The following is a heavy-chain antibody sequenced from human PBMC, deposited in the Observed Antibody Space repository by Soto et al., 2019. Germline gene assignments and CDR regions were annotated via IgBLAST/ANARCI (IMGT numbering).Heavy chain of an antibody. CDR2: TYYRSKWYN. CDR1: GDSVSSNSAA. CDR3: SRDPRRKIVVVPVPYDY. D-gene: IGHD2-2*01. V-gene: IGHV6-1*01. Sequence: SQTLSLTCAISGDSVSSNSAAWNWIRQSPSRGLEWLGRTYYRSKWYNDYAVSVKSRITINPDTSKNQFSLHLNYVTPEDTALYYCSRDPRRKIVVVPVPYDYWGQGTLVTVSS. J-gene: IGHJ4*02.